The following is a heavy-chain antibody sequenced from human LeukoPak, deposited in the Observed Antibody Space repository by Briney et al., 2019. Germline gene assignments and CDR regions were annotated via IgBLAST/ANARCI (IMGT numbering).Heavy chain of an antibody. Sequence: SETLSLTCAVYGGSFSGYYWSWIRQPPGKGLEWIGEINHSGSTNYNPSLKSRVTISVDTSKNQFSLKLSSVTAADTAVYYCARSIGARGYSYGRGSYYMDVWGKGTTVTVSS. J-gene: IGHJ6*03. CDR2: INHSGST. CDR1: GGSFSGYY. V-gene: IGHV4-34*01. D-gene: IGHD5-18*01. CDR3: ARSIGARGYSYGRGSYYMDV.